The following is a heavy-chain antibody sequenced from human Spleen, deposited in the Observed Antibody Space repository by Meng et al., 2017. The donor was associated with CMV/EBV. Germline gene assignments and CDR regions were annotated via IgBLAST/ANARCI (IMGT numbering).Heavy chain of an antibody. CDR2: ISSSSSYI. Sequence: GESLKISCAASGFTFSSYSMNWVRQAPGKGLEWVSSISSSSSYIYYADSVKGRFTISRDNSKNTLFLEMNSLRVEDTAVYYCARWPWESLRGDWGQGTRVTVSS. V-gene: IGHV3-21*04. D-gene: IGHD1-26*01. CDR1: GFTFSSYS. CDR3: ARWPWESLRGD. J-gene: IGHJ4*02.